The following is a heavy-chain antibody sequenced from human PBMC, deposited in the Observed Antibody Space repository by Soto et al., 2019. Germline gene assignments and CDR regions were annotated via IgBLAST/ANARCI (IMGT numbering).Heavy chain of an antibody. V-gene: IGHV1-69*01. CDR3: ARAGVVAATYWFDP. D-gene: IGHD2-15*01. CDR2: IIPIFGTA. CDR1: GGTFSSYA. Sequence: QVQLVQSGAEVKKPGSSVKVSCKASGGTFSSYAISWVRQAPGQGLECMGGIIPIFGTANYAQKFQGRVTITADESTSTAYMELSSLRSEDTAVYYCARAGVVAATYWFDPWGQGTRVTVSS. J-gene: IGHJ5*02.